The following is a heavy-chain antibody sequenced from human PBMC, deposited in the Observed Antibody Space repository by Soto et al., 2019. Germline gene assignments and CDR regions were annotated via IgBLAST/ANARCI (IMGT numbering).Heavy chain of an antibody. CDR3: AREGGGWYINYYYYYGMDV. V-gene: IGHV1-46*01. CDR2: INPSGGST. Sequence: GASVKVSCKASGYTFTSYYMHWVRQAPGQGLEWMGIINPSGGSTSYAQKFQGRVTMTRDTSTSTVYMELSSLRSEDTAVYYCAREGGGWYINYYYYYGMDVWGQGTTVTVSS. J-gene: IGHJ6*02. CDR1: GYTFTSYY. D-gene: IGHD6-19*01.